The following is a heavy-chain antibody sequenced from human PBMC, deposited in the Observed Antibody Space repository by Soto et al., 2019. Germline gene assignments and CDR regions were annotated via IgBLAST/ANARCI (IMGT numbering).Heavy chain of an antibody. CDR3: ARNELGITIFGVVLNWFDP. CDR1: GGSISSGGYS. D-gene: IGHD3-3*01. Sequence: SETLSLTCAVSGGSISSGGYSWSWIRQPPGKGLEWIGYIYHSGSTYYNPSLKSRVTISVDRSKNQFSLKLSSVTAADTAVYYCARNELGITIFGVVLNWFDPWGQGTLVTVSS. J-gene: IGHJ5*02. CDR2: IYHSGST. V-gene: IGHV4-30-2*01.